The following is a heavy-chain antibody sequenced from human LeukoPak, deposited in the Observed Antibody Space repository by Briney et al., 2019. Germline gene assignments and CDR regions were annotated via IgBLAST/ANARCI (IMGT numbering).Heavy chain of an antibody. CDR2: INTITGHQ. CDR3: VFRPDNYPRIFEI. J-gene: IGHJ3*02. Sequence: ASVKVSCKASGYIFTSYAIHWLRQAPGQGLEWMGWINTITGHQTYAQGFRGRFVFSLDTAVTTAYLEISSLNTEDTAVYARVFRPDNYPRIFEIWGQGTLVSV. CDR1: GYIFTSYA. V-gene: IGHV7-4-1*01. D-gene: IGHD5-24*01.